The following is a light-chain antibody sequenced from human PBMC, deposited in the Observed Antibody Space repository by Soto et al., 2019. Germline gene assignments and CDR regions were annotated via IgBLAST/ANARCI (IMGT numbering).Light chain of an antibody. CDR1: QNVSNW. CDR3: QQYSKEST. J-gene: IGKJ2*01. CDR2: KAS. Sequence: DVEMTQSPSTLPTSIGDRVTINCRASQNVSNWLAWYQQKPAKAPKLLIYKASRLKSGVPSRFSASGSGTDFTLTINSLQSDDFATYFCQQYSKESTFGQGTKLEIK. V-gene: IGKV1-5*03.